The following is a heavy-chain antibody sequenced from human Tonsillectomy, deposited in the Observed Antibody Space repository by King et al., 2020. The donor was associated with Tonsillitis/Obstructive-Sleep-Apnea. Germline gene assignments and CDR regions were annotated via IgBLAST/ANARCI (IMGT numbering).Heavy chain of an antibody. D-gene: IGHD6-19*01. Sequence: QLQESGPGLVKPSETLSLTCTVSVGSISSYYWSWIRQPPGKGLEWIGYIFYSGSTHYNPSLKSRVTISVDTSKNQFSLKLSSVTAADTAVYYCSRDRAGIAVAGNYYYMDVWGKGTTVTVSS. CDR1: VGSISSYY. CDR2: IFYSGST. J-gene: IGHJ6*03. CDR3: SRDRAGIAVAGNYYYMDV. V-gene: IGHV4-59*01.